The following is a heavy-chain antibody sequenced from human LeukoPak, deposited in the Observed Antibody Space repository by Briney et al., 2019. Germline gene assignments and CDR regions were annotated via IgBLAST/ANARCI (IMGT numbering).Heavy chain of an antibody. CDR3: ARHSAGYTTFFDY. CDR2: IMQDGSEK. CDR1: GFSFSGYG. D-gene: IGHD5-24*01. Sequence: PGGSLRLSCAASGFSFSGYGLHWVRRAPGKGLEWVANIMQDGSEKYYVDSVKGRFTISRDNAKNSLYLQMNSLRAEDTAVYYCARHSAGYTTFFDYWGQGTLVTVSS. V-gene: IGHV3-7*04. J-gene: IGHJ4*02.